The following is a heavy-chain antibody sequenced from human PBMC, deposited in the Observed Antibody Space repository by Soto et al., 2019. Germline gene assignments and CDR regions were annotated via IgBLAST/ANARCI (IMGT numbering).Heavy chain of an antibody. CDR1: GFTFSSYE. V-gene: IGHV3-48*03. CDR3: ARDVYYDFWSGPMLTY. J-gene: IGHJ4*02. D-gene: IGHD3-3*01. Sequence: PGGSLRLSCAASGFTFSSYEMNWVRQAPGKGLEWVSYISSSGTTIYYADSVKGRFTISRDNAKNSLYLQMNSLGDEDTAVYYCARDVYYDFWSGPMLTYWGQGTLVTVSS. CDR2: ISSSGTTI.